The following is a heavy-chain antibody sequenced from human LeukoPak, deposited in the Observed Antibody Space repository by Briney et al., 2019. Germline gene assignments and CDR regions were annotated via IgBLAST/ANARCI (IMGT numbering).Heavy chain of an antibody. D-gene: IGHD1-1*01. V-gene: IGHV4-59*01. CDR1: GGSISSYY. CDR2: IYYSGST. Sequence: SETLSLTCTVSGGSISSYYWSWIRQPPGKGLEWIGYIYYSGSTNYNPSLKSRVTISVDTSKNQFSLKLSSVTAADTAVYYCAGWNDEAFDIWGQGTMVTVSS. J-gene: IGHJ3*02. CDR3: AGWNDEAFDI.